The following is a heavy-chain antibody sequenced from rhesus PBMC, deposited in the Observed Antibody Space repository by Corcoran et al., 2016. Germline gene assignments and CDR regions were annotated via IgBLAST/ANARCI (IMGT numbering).Heavy chain of an antibody. V-gene: IGHV2-95*01. J-gene: IGHJ4*01. CDR3: ARLGCWYYFDY. CDR2: IYWKNNK. D-gene: IGHD6-37*01. CDR1: GFSISTTGTG. Sequence: QVTLKESGPALVKPTQTLTLTCTFSGFSISTTGTGVGWIRQSPGKDLEWLERIYWKNNKYYNPSLKSRPTNSKDTSKNQVVLKITNMDPVDTATYYCARLGCWYYFDYWGQGVLVTVSS.